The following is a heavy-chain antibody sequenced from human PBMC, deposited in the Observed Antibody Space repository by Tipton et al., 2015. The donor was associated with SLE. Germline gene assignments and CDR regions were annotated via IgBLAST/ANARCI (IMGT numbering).Heavy chain of an antibody. J-gene: IGHJ6*03. CDR3: ARGPRGYYYYMDV. CDR1: DGSISGYF. V-gene: IGHV4-59*01. CDR2: IYYSGST. Sequence: TLSLTCTVSDGSISGYFWSWIRQPPGKGLEWIGYIYYSGSTNYNPSLKSRVTISVDTSKNQFSLKLSSVTAADTAVYYCARGPRGYYYYMDVWGNGTTVTVSS.